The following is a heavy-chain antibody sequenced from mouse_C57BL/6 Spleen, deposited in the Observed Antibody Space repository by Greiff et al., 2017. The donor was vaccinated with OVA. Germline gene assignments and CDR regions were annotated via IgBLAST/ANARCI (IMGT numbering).Heavy chain of an antibody. Sequence: LKECGPGILQPSQTLSLTCSFSGFSLSTFGMGVGWIRQPSGKGLEWLAHIWWDDDKYYNPALKSRLTISKDTSKNQVFLKIANVDTADTATYYCARRGDYYGSSYFDYWGQGTTLTVSS. CDR3: ARRGDYYGSSYFDY. D-gene: IGHD1-1*01. J-gene: IGHJ2*01. V-gene: IGHV8-8*01. CDR2: IWWDDDK. CDR1: GFSLSTFGMG.